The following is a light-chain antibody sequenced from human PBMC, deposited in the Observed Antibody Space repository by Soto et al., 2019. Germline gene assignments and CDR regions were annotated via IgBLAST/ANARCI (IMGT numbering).Light chain of an antibody. CDR2: AAS. Sequence: DIQMTQSPSSLSASIGDRVTITCRAGQSVRTHLNWYHQKPGKAPELLIYAASSLQAGVPSRFSGSGSGTDFTLTISSLHPEDFGDYYYQQSYSPPRTFGQGTNLEIK. CDR3: QQSYSPPRT. V-gene: IGKV1-39*01. J-gene: IGKJ2*01. CDR1: QSVRTH.